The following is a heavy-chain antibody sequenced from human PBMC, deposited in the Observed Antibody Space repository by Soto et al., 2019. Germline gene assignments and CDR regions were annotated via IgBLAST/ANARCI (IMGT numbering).Heavy chain of an antibody. D-gene: IGHD2-15*01. J-gene: IGHJ5*02. CDR3: ASALYCSGGSCSFDP. Sequence: SETLSLTCTVSGGSVSSGNYYWSWIRQPPGKGLEWIGFIYYTGSTSYNPSLKSRVTISIDTSKSQFSLKLTSVTAADTAVYYCASALYCSGGSCSFDPWGQGTLVTVSS. CDR2: IYYTGST. V-gene: IGHV4-61*01. CDR1: GGSVSSGNYY.